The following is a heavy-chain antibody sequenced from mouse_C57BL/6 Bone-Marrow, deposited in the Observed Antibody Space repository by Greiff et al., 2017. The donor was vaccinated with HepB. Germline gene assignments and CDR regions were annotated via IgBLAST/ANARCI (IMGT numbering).Heavy chain of an antibody. CDR2: IWRGGST. CDR3: AKKGGLRYAMDY. Sequence: VQVVESGPGLVQPSQSLSITCTVSGFSLTSYGVHWVRQSPGKGLEWLGVIWRGGSTDYNAAFMSRLSITKDNSKSQVFFKMNSLQADDTAIYYCAKKGGLRYAMDYWGQGTSVTVSS. J-gene: IGHJ4*01. CDR1: GFSLTSYG. V-gene: IGHV2-5*01. D-gene: IGHD2-4*01.